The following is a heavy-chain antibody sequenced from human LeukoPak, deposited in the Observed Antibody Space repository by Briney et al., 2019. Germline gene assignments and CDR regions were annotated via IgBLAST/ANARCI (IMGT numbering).Heavy chain of an antibody. CDR1: GFTFSSYA. Sequence: PGGSLRLSCAASGFTFSSYAMHWVRQAPGKGLEWVAVISYDGSNKYYADSVKGRFTISRDNSKNTLYLQMNSLRAEDTAVYYCARGETGSSHYTRYYFDYWGQGTLVTVSS. CDR2: ISYDGSNK. V-gene: IGHV3-30-3*01. CDR3: ARGETGSSHYTRYYFDY. J-gene: IGHJ4*02. D-gene: IGHD2-15*01.